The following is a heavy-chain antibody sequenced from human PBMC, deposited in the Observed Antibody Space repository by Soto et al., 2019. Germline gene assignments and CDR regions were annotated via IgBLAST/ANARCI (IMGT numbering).Heavy chain of an antibody. V-gene: IGHV3-74*01. CDR2: INGVGTYT. CDR3: VRDFRSSDF. CDR1: GLPFSNYW. D-gene: IGHD3-3*01. Sequence: PGGSLRLSCAASGLPFSNYWIHWVRQAPGKGPMCVSRINGVGTYTNYADSVRGRFSISRDNSENTVYLQMNSLRAEDTAMYYCVRDFRSSDFWGQGTPVTVSS. J-gene: IGHJ4*02.